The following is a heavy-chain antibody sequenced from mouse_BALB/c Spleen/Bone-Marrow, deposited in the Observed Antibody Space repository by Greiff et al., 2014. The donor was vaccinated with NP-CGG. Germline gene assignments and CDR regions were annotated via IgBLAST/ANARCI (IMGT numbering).Heavy chain of an antibody. CDR1: GFNIKDTY. V-gene: IGHV14-3*02. CDR3: ARWGYYAMDY. J-gene: IGHJ4*01. Sequence: EVKLQESGAELVKPGASVKSSCTASGFNIKDTYMHWVKQRPEQGLEWIGRIDPANGNTKYDPKFQGKATITADTSSNTAYLQLSSLTSEDTAVYYCARWGYYAMDYWGQGTSVTVSS. CDR2: IDPANGNT.